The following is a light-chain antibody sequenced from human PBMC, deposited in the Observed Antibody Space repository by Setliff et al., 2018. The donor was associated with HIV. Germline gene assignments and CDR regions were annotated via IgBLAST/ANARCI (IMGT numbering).Light chain of an antibody. CDR2: EVS. V-gene: IGLV2-14*01. J-gene: IGLJ1*01. CDR3: SSYTSSSPLYV. CDR1: SSDVGGYNY. Sequence: QSVLTQPASVSRSPGQSITISCTGTSSDVGGYNYVSWYQQHPGKAPKLMIYEVSNRPSGVSDRFSGSKSGNTASLTISGLQTEDEADYFCSSYTSSSPLYVFGTGTKGTVL.